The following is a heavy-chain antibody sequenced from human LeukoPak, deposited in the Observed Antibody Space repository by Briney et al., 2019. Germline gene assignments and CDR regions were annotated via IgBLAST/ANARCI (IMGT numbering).Heavy chain of an antibody. J-gene: IGHJ4*02. V-gene: IGHV5-51*01. CDR1: GYSFTSYW. CDR3: ARSYERDGIDH. D-gene: IGHD5-24*01. Sequence: GVSLKISCKGSGYSFTSYWIGWVRQMRGKGLEWMGIIYSGDSDTRYSPSFQGQVTISADKSISTAYLQWSSLKASHTAMYSCARSYERDGIDHWGQGTLVPVST. CDR2: IYSGDSDT.